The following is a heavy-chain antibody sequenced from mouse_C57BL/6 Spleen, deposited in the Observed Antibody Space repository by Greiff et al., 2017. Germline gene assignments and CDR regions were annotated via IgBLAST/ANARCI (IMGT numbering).Heavy chain of an antibody. Sequence: EVKLMESGGDLVKPGGSLKLSCAASGFTFSSYGMSWVRQTPAQRLEWVATIRSSGSYTYYPDSVKGPFTISRDNSKNTLYLQMSSLKSEDTAMYYCARQRGNYENYYGMDYWGQGTSVTVSS. CDR1: GFTFSSYG. J-gene: IGHJ4*01. CDR3: ARQRGNYENYYGMDY. V-gene: IGHV5-6*01. CDR2: IRSSGSYT. D-gene: IGHD2-1*01.